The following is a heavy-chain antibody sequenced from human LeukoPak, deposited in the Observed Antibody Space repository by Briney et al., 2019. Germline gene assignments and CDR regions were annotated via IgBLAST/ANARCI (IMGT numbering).Heavy chain of an antibody. J-gene: IGHJ4*02. CDR1: GGSFSDYY. D-gene: IGHD1-1*01. CDR3: ARGYRFYFDY. Sequence: SETLSLTCAVYGGSFSDYYWSWIRQPPGKGLEWIGEINHSGSTNYNPSLKSRVTISADTSKNQFSLKVSSVTAADTAVYYCARGYRFYFDYWGQGTLVTVSS. V-gene: IGHV4-34*01. CDR2: INHSGST.